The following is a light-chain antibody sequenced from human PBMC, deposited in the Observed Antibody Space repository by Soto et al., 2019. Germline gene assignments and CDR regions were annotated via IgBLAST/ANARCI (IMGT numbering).Light chain of an antibody. CDR1: QSVSSY. CDR2: DAS. CDR3: QQRSNWPT. Sequence: EIVLTQSPATLSLSPGERATLSCRASQSVSSYLAWYQQKPGQAPRLLIYDASNSATGIPARFSGSGSGTDFTLTISSLEPEDFAVYCCQQRSNWPTFGQGTKVEIK. J-gene: IGKJ1*01. V-gene: IGKV3-11*01.